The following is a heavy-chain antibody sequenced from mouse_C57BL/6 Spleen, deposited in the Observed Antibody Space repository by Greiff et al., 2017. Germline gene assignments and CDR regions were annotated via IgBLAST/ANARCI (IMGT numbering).Heavy chain of an antibody. V-gene: IGHV1-26*01. D-gene: IGHD3-3*01. Sequence: VQLQQSGPELVKPGASVKISCKASGYTFTDYYMNWVKQSHGKSLEWIGDINPNNGGTSYNQKFKGKATLTVDKSSSTAYMELRSLTSEDSAVYYCARWRAGTGAMDYWGQGTSVTVAS. CDR2: INPNNGGT. CDR1: GYTFTDYY. J-gene: IGHJ4*01. CDR3: ARWRAGTGAMDY.